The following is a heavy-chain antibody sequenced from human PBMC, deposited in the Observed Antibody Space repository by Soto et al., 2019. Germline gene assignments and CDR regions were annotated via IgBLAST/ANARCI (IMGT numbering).Heavy chain of an antibody. J-gene: IGHJ3*02. Sequence: SETLSLTCTVSGASITQYYWNWIRQSPGKGLEWIVSVSSTGSTVYNPSLTSRVTMSVDTAKNQFSLKLTSVTAADTAVYYCASSVRYSSGPYEDGFHIWGQGTMVT. CDR2: VSSTGST. CDR1: GASITQYY. CDR3: ASSVRYSSGPYEDGFHI. D-gene: IGHD6-19*01. V-gene: IGHV4-59*01.